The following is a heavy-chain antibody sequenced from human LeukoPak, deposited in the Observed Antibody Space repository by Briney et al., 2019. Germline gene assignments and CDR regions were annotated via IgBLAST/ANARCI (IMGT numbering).Heavy chain of an antibody. D-gene: IGHD3-10*01. V-gene: IGHV3-21*01. Sequence: GGSLRLSCAASGFIFSSYTMNWVRQAPGKGLEWVSSINSRSDKIFCADSVKGRFTISRDNAKNSLYLQMNSLRAEDTAVYYCARDVMVRNWFDPWGQGTLVTVS. CDR1: GFIFSSYT. J-gene: IGHJ5*02. CDR2: INSRSDKI. CDR3: ARDVMVRNWFDP.